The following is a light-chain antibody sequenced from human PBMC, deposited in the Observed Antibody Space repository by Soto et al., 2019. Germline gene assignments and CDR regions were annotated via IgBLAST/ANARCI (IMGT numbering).Light chain of an antibody. CDR2: DNT. Sequence: QAVVTQPPSVSGAQGERVTISCTGSSSDIGAGYRVRWYQQVPGTAPKLLIYDNTNRPSGVSVRFSGSKSGTSASLAISGLQAEDEADYYCQFFDKYLSAVVFGGGTKLTVL. J-gene: IGLJ2*01. CDR1: SSDIGAGYR. CDR3: QFFDKYLSAVV. V-gene: IGLV1-40*01.